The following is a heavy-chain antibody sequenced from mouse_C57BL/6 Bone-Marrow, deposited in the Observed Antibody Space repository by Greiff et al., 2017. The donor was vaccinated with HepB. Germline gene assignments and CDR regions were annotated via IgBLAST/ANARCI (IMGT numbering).Heavy chain of an antibody. CDR3: ARGGVYPLYYAMDY. Sequence: QVQLQQSGAELVRPGSSVKLSCKASGYTFTSYWMHWVKQRPIQGLEWIGNIDPSDSETHYNQKFKDKATLTVYKSSSTAYMQLSSLTSEDSAVYYCARGGVYPLYYAMDYWGQGTSVTVSS. D-gene: IGHD6-1*01. CDR2: IDPSDSET. CDR1: GYTFTSYW. J-gene: IGHJ4*01. V-gene: IGHV1-52*01.